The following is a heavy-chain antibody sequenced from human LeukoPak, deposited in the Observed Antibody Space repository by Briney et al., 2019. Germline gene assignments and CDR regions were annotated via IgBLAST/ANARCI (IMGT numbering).Heavy chain of an antibody. CDR1: GYSFASYG. V-gene: IGHV1-18*01. D-gene: IGHD4-11*01. CDR2: VSGYDGRT. Sequence: GASVKVSCKASGYSFASYGISWVRQAPGQGLKWMGWVSGYDGRTNYAQNLKGRVTVTAETSTSTGYMELRSLRSDDTAMYYCARDYYNDYEDTFDIWGQGTMVTVSS. J-gene: IGHJ3*02. CDR3: ARDYYNDYEDTFDI.